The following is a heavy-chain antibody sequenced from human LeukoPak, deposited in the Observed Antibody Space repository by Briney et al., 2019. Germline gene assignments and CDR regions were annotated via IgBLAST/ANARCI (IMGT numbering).Heavy chain of an antibody. Sequence: GSLRLSCAASGFTFRNAWMSWVRQPPGQGLEWIGEISLTGRTNYNPSLIGRVIMSLDESRNQLSLTLTSVTAADTAMYYCTRESGPYCPFGYWGQGTLVVVPS. CDR1: GFTFRNAW. D-gene: IGHD1-26*01. CDR2: ISLTGRT. V-gene: IGHV4-4*02. CDR3: TRESGPYCPFGY. J-gene: IGHJ4*02.